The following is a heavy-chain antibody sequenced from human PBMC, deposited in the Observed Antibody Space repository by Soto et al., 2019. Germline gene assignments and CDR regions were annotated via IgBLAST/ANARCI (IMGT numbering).Heavy chain of an antibody. Sequence: GGSLRLSCASSGFTFSSYSMNLVRQAPGKGLEWVSFISSSLTYVKYADSVKGRFTISRDNAKDSLSLQMNSLRAEDTAVYYCVRSRWLYAIDYWGHGILVTVSS. CDR1: GFTFSSYS. D-gene: IGHD4-17*01. CDR3: VRSRWLYAIDY. CDR2: ISSSLTYV. V-gene: IGHV3-21*04. J-gene: IGHJ4*01.